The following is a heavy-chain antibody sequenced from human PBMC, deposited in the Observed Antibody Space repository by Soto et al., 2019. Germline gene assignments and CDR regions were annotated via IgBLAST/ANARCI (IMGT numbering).Heavy chain of an antibody. CDR3: AKEAVFHYYAMDV. CDR1: GFTFNTFG. V-gene: IGHV3-30*18. D-gene: IGHD2-21*01. Sequence: QVQLVESGGGVVQPGRSLRLSCAASGFTFNTFGMRWVRQAPGKGLEWVALISYDGSYQYYPDSVKGRYTISRDNSKNTLFLQMNSLRAEDTAVYYCAKEAVFHYYAMDVWGQGTTVTVSS. CDR2: ISYDGSYQ. J-gene: IGHJ6*02.